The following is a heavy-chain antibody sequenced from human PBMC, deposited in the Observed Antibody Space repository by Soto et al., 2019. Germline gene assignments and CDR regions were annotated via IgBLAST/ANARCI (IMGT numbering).Heavy chain of an antibody. J-gene: IGHJ5*01. CDR2: IYVTGAV. V-gene: IGHV4-31*03. CDR3: AKSSGVSPQYWFDS. Sequence: ASETLPLTYSVSGAALNSGNYYWSWIRQVPGKGLEWIGHIYVTGAVDYNPSLRDRITISQDPSERQFSLNLRLVTAADTAVYYCAKSSGVSPQYWFDSWGQGTLVTASS. D-gene: IGHD3-10*01. CDR1: GAALNSGNYY.